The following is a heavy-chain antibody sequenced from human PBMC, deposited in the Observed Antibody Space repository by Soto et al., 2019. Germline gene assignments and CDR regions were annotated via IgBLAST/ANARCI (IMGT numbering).Heavy chain of an antibody. D-gene: IGHD3-10*01. CDR1: GWSLSGYD. CDR3: ARGLPTLLWFGEWSLAFDY. Sequence: PSETLSLACAVYGWSLSGYDWSWIRKPPGKGLEWIGEINHSGSTNYNPSLKSRVTISVDTSKNQFSLKLSSVTAADTAVYYCARGLPTLLWFGEWSLAFDYWGQGTLVTVSS. CDR2: INHSGST. V-gene: IGHV4-34*01. J-gene: IGHJ4*02.